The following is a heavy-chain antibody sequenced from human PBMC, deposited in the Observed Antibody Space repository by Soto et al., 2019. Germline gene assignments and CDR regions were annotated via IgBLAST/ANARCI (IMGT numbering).Heavy chain of an antibody. CDR1: GGSISSYY. V-gene: IGHV4-59*01. CDR3: ARGRLLWFGELSEGNWFDP. Sequence: SETLSLTCTVSGGSISSYYWSWIRQSPGKGLEWIGYIYYSGSTNYNPSLKSRVTISVDTSKNQFSLKLSSVTAADTAVYYCARGRLLWFGELSEGNWFDPWGQGTLVTVSS. D-gene: IGHD3-10*01. J-gene: IGHJ5*02. CDR2: IYYSGST.